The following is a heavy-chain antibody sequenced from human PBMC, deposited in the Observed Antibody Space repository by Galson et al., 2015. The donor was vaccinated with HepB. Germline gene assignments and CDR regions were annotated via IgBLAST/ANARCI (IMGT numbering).Heavy chain of an antibody. Sequence: CKGSAYSFSNCWIGWVRQMPGKGLEWMGIINPDNSDTQYSPSFQGQVTISADKSITTAYLQWNSLRASDTAMYYCTSRTNDVSDGTYVDFWGQGTLVTVSS. V-gene: IGHV5-51*01. CDR3: TSRTNDVSDGTYVDF. CDR2: INPDNSDT. D-gene: IGHD1-14*01. CDR1: AYSFSNCW. J-gene: IGHJ4*02.